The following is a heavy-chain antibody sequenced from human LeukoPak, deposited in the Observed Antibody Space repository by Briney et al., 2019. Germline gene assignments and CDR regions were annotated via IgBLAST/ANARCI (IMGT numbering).Heavy chain of an antibody. CDR2: IYSGATT. CDR1: GFSVSRNY. J-gene: IGHJ6*02. D-gene: IGHD3-10*01. V-gene: IGHV3-66*01. Sequence: GGSLRLSCAASGFSVSRNYLSWVRQAPGKGLEWVSVIYSGATTDYADSVKGRFTISTDSSKSTLYLQMNSLRHEDTSVYYCARGGRTDSGSYPYGMDVWGQGATVIVSS. CDR3: ARGGRTDSGSYPYGMDV.